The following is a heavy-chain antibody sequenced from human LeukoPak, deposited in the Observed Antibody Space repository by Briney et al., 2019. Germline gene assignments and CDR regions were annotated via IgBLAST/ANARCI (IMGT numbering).Heavy chain of an antibody. D-gene: IGHD2-2*01. J-gene: IGHJ3*02. V-gene: IGHV1-24*01. CDR1: GYTLTELS. Sequence: ASVKASCKVSGYTLTELSMLWVRQAPGKGLEWMGGFDPEDGETIYAQKFQGRVTMTEDTSTDTAYMELSSLRSEDTAVYYCATDSSIQGAFDIWGQGTMVTVSS. CDR3: ATDSSIQGAFDI. CDR2: FDPEDGET.